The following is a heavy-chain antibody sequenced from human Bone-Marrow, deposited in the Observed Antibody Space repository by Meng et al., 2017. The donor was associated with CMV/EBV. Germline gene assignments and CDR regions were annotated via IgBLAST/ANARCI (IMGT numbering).Heavy chain of an antibody. Sequence: GGSLRLSCAASGFTFSSYSMNWVRQAPGKGLEWVSSISSSSSYIYYADSVKGRFTISRDNAKNSLYLQMNSLRGEDTAVYYCARDLGGNWFDPWGQGSLVTVSS. D-gene: IGHD3-16*01. CDR1: GFTFSSYS. J-gene: IGHJ5*02. CDR3: ARDLGGNWFDP. CDR2: ISSSSSYI. V-gene: IGHV3-21*04.